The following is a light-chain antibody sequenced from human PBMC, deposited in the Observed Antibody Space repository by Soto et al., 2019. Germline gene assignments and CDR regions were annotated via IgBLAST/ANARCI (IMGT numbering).Light chain of an antibody. CDR1: SSNIGAGFE. Sequence: QSVLTQPPSVSGAPGQRITISCTGGSSNIGAGFEVHWYQQLPGTAPKLLIYASSNRPSGVPDRFSGSKSGNTASLTVSGLQAEDEADYYCSSYAGRNNLVFGGGTKVTVL. CDR3: SSYAGRNNLV. V-gene: IGLV1-40*01. J-gene: IGLJ2*01. CDR2: ASS.